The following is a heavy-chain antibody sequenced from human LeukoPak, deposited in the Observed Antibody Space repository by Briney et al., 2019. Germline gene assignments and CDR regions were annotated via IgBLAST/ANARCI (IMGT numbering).Heavy chain of an antibody. CDR2: ISSSSSTI. V-gene: IGHV3-48*04. D-gene: IGHD4-11*01. J-gene: IGHJ6*03. CDR1: GFTFSSYS. CDR3: ARKHRMTTVTTILSTFGYYYYMDV. Sequence: GGSLRLSCAASGFTFSSYSMNWVRQAPGKGLEWVSYISSSSSTIYYADSVKGRFTISRDNAKNSLYLQMDSLRAEDTAVYYCARKHRMTTVTTILSTFGYYYYMDVWGKGTTVTVSS.